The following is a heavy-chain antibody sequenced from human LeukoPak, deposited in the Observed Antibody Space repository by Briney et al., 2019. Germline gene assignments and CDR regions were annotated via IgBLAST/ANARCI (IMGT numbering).Heavy chain of an antibody. Sequence: PSETLSLTCTVSGGSISSYYWSWVRQAPGKGLEWVSSISGSGGSTQYADSVQGRFAISRDNTENTVYLQMKSLRAEDTAVYFCAQDGYCSSAHCYTGAIEMRGQGTMVIVSS. V-gene: IGHV3-23*01. CDR3: AQDGYCSSAHCYTGAIEM. J-gene: IGHJ3*01. D-gene: IGHD2-15*01. CDR1: GGSISSYY. CDR2: ISGSGGST.